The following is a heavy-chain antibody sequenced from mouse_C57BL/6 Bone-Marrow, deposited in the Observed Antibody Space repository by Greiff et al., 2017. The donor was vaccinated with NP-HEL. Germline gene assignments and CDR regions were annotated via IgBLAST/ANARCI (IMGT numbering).Heavy chain of an antibody. V-gene: IGHV1-4*01. CDR3: ARGLLRRNAMDY. CDR2: INPSSGYT. D-gene: IGHD1-1*01. Sequence: VQLQESGAELARPGASVKMSCKASGYTFTSYTMHWVKQRPGQGLEWIGYINPSSGYTKYNQKFKDKATLTADKSSSTAYMQLSSLTSEDSAVYYCARGLLRRNAMDYWGQGTSVTVSS. J-gene: IGHJ4*01. CDR1: GYTFTSYT.